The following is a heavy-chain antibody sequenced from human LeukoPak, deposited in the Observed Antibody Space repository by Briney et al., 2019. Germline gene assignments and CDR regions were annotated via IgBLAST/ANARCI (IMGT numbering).Heavy chain of an antibody. CDR2: TNTNTGNP. CDR3: ARDITLRVDIVATHPGDAFDI. CDR1: GYTFTSYA. D-gene: IGHD5-12*01. J-gene: IGHJ3*02. V-gene: IGHV7-4-1*02. Sequence: ASVKVSCKASGYTFTSYAMNWVRQAPGQGLEWMGWTNTNTGNPTYAQGFTGRFVFSLDTSVSTAYLQISSLKAEDTAVYYCARDITLRVDIVATHPGDAFDIWGQGTMVTVSS.